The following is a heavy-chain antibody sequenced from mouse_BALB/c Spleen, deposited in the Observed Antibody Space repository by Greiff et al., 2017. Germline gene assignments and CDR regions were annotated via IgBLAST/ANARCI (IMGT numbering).Heavy chain of an antibody. D-gene: IGHD1-1*01. CDR1: GFTFSSYG. Sequence: EVMLVESGGDLVKPGGSLKLSCAASGFTFSSYGMSWVRQTPDKRLEWVATISSGGSYTYYPDSVKGRFTISRDNAKNTLYLQMSSLKSEDTAMYYCARSNYYGSSYGYWYFDVWGAGTTVTVSS. CDR3: ARSNYYGSSYGYWYFDV. J-gene: IGHJ1*01. CDR2: ISSGGSYT. V-gene: IGHV5-6*02.